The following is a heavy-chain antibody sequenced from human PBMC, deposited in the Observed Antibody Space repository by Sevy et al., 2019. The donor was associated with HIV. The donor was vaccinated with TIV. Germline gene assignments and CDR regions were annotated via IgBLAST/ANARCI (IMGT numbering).Heavy chain of an antibody. J-gene: IGHJ6*02. CDR1: GYGFINYG. V-gene: IGHV1-18*01. CDR2: ISIYKGIT. CDR3: ARDAVEYPGLDV. D-gene: IGHD6-6*01. Sequence: AAVKVSCKASGYGFINYGISWVRQAPGQGLEWMGWISIYKGITNSAQKFQGRVTMTTDTSTATAYMELRSLRSDDTAVYYCARDAVEYPGLDVWGQGTTVTVSS.